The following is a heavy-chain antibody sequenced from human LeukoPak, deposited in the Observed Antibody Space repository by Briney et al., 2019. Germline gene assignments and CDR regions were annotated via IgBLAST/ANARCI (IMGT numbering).Heavy chain of an antibody. CDR2: IGISSNKI. CDR3: AGNTVTTSDY. CDR1: GFTVSSNY. Sequence: PGGSLRLSCAASGFTVSSNYMSWVRQAPGKGLEWVSSIGISSNKIYYADSVKGRFTISRDNAKNSLYLQMNSLRAEDTAVYYCAGNTVTTSDYWGQGTLVTVSS. D-gene: IGHD4-11*01. J-gene: IGHJ4*02. V-gene: IGHV3-21*01.